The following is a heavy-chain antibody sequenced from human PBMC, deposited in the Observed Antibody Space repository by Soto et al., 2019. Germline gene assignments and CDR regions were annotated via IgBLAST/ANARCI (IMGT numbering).Heavy chain of an antibody. J-gene: IGHJ4*02. CDR1: GYSFTSYW. V-gene: IGHV5-51*01. D-gene: IGHD4-17*01. CDR3: ARSRDAYGGAHDY. CDR2: IYPGDSDN. Sequence: GESLKLSCQGSGYSFTSYWIGLVRQVPGKGLGGMWIIYPGDSDNRHSPSFQGQVTISADKSNSTAYLQWSSLKASDTAMYYCARSRDAYGGAHDYWGQGTLVTVSS.